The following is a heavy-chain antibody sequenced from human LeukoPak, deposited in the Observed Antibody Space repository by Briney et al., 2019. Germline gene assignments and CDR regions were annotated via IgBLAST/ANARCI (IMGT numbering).Heavy chain of an antibody. CDR2: TYHRSKWYN. J-gene: IGHJ4*02. CDR3: ARWLRMPVRSKFKAFDY. D-gene: IGHD5-12*01. Sequence: SQTLSLTCAISGDSVSSNSAAWNWIRQSPSRGLEWLGRTYHRSKWYNDYAVSVKSRITINPDTSKNQFSLKLSSVTAADTAVYYCARWLRMPVRSKFKAFDYWGQGTLVTVSS. V-gene: IGHV6-1*01. CDR1: GDSVSSNSAA.